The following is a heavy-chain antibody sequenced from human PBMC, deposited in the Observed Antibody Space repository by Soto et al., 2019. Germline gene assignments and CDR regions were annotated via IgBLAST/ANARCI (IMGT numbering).Heavy chain of an antibody. D-gene: IGHD2-2*01. V-gene: IGHV1-18*01. CDR2: ISAYNGNT. CDR1: GYTFTSYG. CDR3: ARGEYQLLFHYYYYGMDV. J-gene: IGHJ6*02. Sequence: ASVKVSCKASGYTFTSYGISWVRQAPGQGLEWMGWISAYNGNTNYAQKLQGRVTMTTDTSTSTAYMELRSLRSDDTVVYYCARGEYQLLFHYYYYGMDVWGQGTTVTVSS.